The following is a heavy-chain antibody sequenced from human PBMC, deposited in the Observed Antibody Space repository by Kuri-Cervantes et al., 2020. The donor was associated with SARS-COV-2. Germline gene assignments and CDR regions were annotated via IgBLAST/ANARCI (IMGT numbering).Heavy chain of an antibody. CDR2: ISDTAFFI. Sequence: LSLTCAASGFTFSSYNMNWVRQAPGKGLEWIASISDTAFFIYYADSVKGRFTISRDNARNSLSLQLNSLRVEDTALYYCAKVPGGYNHGRLFDLWGRGTLVTVSS. J-gene: IGHJ4*02. CDR1: GFTFSSYN. CDR3: AKVPGGYNHGRLFDL. V-gene: IGHV3-21*01. D-gene: IGHD5-18*01.